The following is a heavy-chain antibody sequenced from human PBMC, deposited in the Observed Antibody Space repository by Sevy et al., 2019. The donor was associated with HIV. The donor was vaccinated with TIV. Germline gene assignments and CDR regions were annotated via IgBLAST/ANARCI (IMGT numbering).Heavy chain of an antibody. CDR1: GFIFSDHY. J-gene: IGHJ4*02. CDR3: VRVGHSSGYRRPFDF. Sequence: GGSLRLSCAASGFIFSDHYMDWVGQAPGKGLEWVGRTRNRANSFSTEYAASVKGRFTISRDDSRNSVYLQMNSLKTEDTAVYYCVRVGHSSGYRRPFDFWGQGTLVTVSS. D-gene: IGHD6-25*01. V-gene: IGHV3-72*01. CDR2: TRNRANSFST.